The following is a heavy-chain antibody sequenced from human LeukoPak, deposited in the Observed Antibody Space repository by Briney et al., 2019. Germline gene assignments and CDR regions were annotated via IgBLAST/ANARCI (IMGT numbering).Heavy chain of an antibody. D-gene: IGHD2-15*01. V-gene: IGHV1-18*01. CDR3: ASGAGYCSGGSCYEVDY. CDR2: ISGYNGNT. J-gene: IGHJ4*02. Sequence: ASVKVSCKASGYNFASYGISWLRQAPGQGLEWMGWISGYNGNTNYAQHLQGRVTMTTDTSTNTAYMELRSLRSDDTAVYYCASGAGYCSGGSCYEVDYWGQGTLVTVSS. CDR1: GYNFASYG.